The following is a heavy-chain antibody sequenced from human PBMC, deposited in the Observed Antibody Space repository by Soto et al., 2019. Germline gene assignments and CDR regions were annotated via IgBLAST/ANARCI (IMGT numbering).Heavy chain of an antibody. Sequence: ASETLSLTCTVSGGSVSSGSYYWSWIRQPPGKGLEWIGYIYYSGSTNYNPSLKSRVTISVDTSKNQFSLKLSSVTAADTAVYYCARVRGTGTPYYYYYYGMDVWGQGTTVTVSS. CDR3: ARVRGTGTPYYYYYYGMDV. V-gene: IGHV4-61*01. CDR2: IYYSGST. D-gene: IGHD1-1*01. CDR1: GGSVSSGSYY. J-gene: IGHJ6*02.